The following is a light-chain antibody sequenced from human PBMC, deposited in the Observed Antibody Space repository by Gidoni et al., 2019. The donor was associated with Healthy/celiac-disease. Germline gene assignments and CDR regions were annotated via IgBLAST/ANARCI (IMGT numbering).Light chain of an antibody. CDR3: YSTDSSANQGV. V-gene: IGLV3-10*01. CDR1: ALQKKF. J-gene: IGLJ2*01. CDR2: EDT. Sequence: SYELTQPPSVSVSPGQTARIACSGDALQKKFTYWYQQKSGQAPVLVIYEDTKRPSGIPERFSGSSSGTVATLTSSGAQVDDEADYYCYSTDSSANQGVFGGGTKLTVL.